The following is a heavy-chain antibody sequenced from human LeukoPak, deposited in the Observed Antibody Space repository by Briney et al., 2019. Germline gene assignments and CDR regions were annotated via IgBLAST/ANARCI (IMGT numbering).Heavy chain of an antibody. CDR3: AIEGATIDAFDI. CDR2: IIPIFGTA. D-gene: IGHD3-16*01. J-gene: IGHJ3*02. Sequence: GASVKVSCKASGGTFSSYAISWVRQAPGQGLEWMGGIIPIFGTANYALKFQGRVTITTDESTSTAYMELSSLRSEDTAVYYCAIEGATIDAFDIWGQGTMVTVSS. CDR1: GGTFSSYA. V-gene: IGHV1-69*05.